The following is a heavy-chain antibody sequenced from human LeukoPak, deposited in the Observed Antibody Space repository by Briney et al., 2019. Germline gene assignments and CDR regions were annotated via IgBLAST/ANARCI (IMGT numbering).Heavy chain of an antibody. CDR3: ARGRGSGSLGRY. Sequence: SETLSLTCTVSGGSITSYYWSWIRQPPGKGLEWIGHFYYTGSTNYNPSLKSRVTISVDTSKNQFSLKLSSVTAADTAVYYCARGRGSGSLGRYWGQGTLVTVSS. CDR2: FYYTGST. CDR1: GGSITSYY. D-gene: IGHD6-19*01. V-gene: IGHV4-59*12. J-gene: IGHJ4*02.